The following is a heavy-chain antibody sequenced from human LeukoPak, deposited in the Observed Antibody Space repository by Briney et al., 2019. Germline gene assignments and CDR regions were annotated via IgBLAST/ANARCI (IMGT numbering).Heavy chain of an antibody. J-gene: IGHJ5*02. CDR1: GFTFSSYA. CDR3: AKAIGYSSGWFRLVEDRNWFDP. CDR2: ISGSGGST. D-gene: IGHD6-19*01. Sequence: GGSLRLSCAASGFTFSSYAMSWVRQAPGKGLEWVSAISGSGGSTYYADSVKGRFTISRDNSKNTLYLQMNSLRAEDTAVYYCAKAIGYSSGWFRLVEDRNWFDPWGQGTLVTVSS. V-gene: IGHV3-23*01.